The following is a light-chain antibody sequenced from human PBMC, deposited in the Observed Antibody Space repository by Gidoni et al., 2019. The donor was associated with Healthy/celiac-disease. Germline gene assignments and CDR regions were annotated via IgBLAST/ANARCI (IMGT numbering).Light chain of an antibody. CDR1: QSVSCSY. V-gene: IGKV3-20*01. CDR3: QQYGSSPWT. Sequence: EIVLTQSPGPLSLSPGERSTLSCRASQSVSCSYLAWYQQKPGQAPRRLSYGASSRATGIPDRFSGSGSGTDFTLTISRLEPEDFAVYYCQQYGSSPWTFGQGTKVEIK. J-gene: IGKJ1*01. CDR2: GAS.